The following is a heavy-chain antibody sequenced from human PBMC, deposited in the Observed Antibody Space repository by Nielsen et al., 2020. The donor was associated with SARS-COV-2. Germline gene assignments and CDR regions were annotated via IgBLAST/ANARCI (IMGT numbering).Heavy chain of an antibody. Sequence: LKISCVVSGFTFEAYAMHWVRQAPGKGLEWVSGINWSSDSIDYADSLKARLTISRDNVRNSLILQMNSLKTDDTAVYYCAKGGPLFAYDSWGQGTLVTVSS. CDR2: INWSSDSI. D-gene: IGHD2-21*01. CDR1: GFTFEAYA. V-gene: IGHV3-9*01. J-gene: IGHJ4*02. CDR3: AKGGPLFAYDS.